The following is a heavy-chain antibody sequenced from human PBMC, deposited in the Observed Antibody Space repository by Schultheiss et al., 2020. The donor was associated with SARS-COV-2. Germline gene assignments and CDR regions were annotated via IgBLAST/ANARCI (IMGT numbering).Heavy chain of an antibody. J-gene: IGHJ6*02. CDR2: ISYDGSNK. Sequence: GGSLRLSCAASGFTFSSYAMHWVRQAPGKGLEWVAVISYDGSNKYYADSVKGRFTISRDNSKNTLYLQMNSLRAEDTAVYYCARGGYYDFWSGMADYYYYYGMDVWGQGTTVTVSS. V-gene: IGHV3-30*04. CDR1: GFTFSSYA. CDR3: ARGGYYDFWSGMADYYYYYGMDV. D-gene: IGHD3-3*01.